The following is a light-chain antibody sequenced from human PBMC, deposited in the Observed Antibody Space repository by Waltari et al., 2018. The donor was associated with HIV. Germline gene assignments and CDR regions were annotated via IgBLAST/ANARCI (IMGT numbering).Light chain of an antibody. CDR1: TPTVLTDYL. CDR2: EVT. J-gene: IGLJ1*01. Sequence: QSALPQPASVSVSPGQSITLSCTVTTPTVLTDYLVSWYQQHPREAPKLIVYEVTKRPSGVSNRFSGSKSGNTAYLTISGLQAEDEADYYCCSCPRSGIRYVFGTGTKVTVL. V-gene: IGLV2-23*02. CDR3: CSCPRSGIRYV.